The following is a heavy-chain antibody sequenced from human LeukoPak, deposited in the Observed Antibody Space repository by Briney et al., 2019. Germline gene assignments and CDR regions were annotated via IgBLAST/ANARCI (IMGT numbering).Heavy chain of an antibody. V-gene: IGHV3-23*01. D-gene: IGHD5-12*01. Sequence: PGGSLRLFCAASGFTFSSSAMSWVRQAPGKGLDWVSSISSSTGYTYTHYADSVKGRFTISRDNSKNTLYLQMNSLRAEDTAIYYCAKYDGVATNLYFHYWGQGTLVTVSS. CDR2: ISSSTGYT. J-gene: IGHJ4*02. CDR1: GFTFSSSA. CDR3: AKYDGVATNLYFHY.